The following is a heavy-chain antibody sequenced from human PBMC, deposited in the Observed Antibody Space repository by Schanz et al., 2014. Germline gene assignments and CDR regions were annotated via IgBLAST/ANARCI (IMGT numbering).Heavy chain of an antibody. CDR1: GFSFSSYA. J-gene: IGHJ4*02. V-gene: IGHV3-23*01. Sequence: EVQLMESGGGLVKPGGSLRLSCATSGFSFSSYAINWVRQAPGKGLEWVSGISGSGASTYYADSVKGRFTISRDNSNKTVDLQMNSLRAEDTALYYCVRDELLWFGEVLSLDYWGQGALVTVSS. D-gene: IGHD3-10*01. CDR2: ISGSGAST. CDR3: VRDELLWFGEVLSLDY.